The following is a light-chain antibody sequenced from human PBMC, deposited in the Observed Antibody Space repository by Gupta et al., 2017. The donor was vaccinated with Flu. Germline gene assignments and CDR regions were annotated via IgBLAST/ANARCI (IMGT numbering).Light chain of an antibody. J-gene: IGLJ2*01. CDR2: DDN. CDR1: NIGRKS. Sequence: GNNIGRKSVHWYQQKPGQAPVLVIYDDNDRPSGIPARFSGSNSGDSATLTIVRVEAGDEADFYCQGWDSSSDHPVVFGGGTNLAVL. V-gene: IGLV3-21*01. CDR3: QGWDSSSDHPVV.